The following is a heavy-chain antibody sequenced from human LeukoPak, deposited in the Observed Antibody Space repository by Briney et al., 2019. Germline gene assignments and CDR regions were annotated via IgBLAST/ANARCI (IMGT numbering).Heavy chain of an antibody. Sequence: SETLSLTCTVSGGSISSYYWSWIRQPPGKGLEWIGYIYHSGSTYYNPSLKSRVTISVDRSKNQFSLKLSSVTAADTAVYYCARGNRRITMVRGVIPAGFDYWGQGTLVTVSS. CDR3: ARGNRRITMVRGVIPAGFDY. CDR1: GGSISSYY. J-gene: IGHJ4*02. V-gene: IGHV4-59*12. D-gene: IGHD3-10*01. CDR2: IYHSGST.